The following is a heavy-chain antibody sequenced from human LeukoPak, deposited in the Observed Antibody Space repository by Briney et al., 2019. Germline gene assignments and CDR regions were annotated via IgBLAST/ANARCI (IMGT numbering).Heavy chain of an antibody. D-gene: IGHD2-2*01. Sequence: SETLSLTCTVSGGSISSYYWSWIRQPPGKGLEWIGYIYYSGSTNYNPSLKSRVTISVDTSKNQFSLKLSSVTAADTAVYYCARGLPGYCSSTSCYRPGGIDYWGQGTLVTVSS. CDR2: IYYSGST. J-gene: IGHJ4*02. CDR1: GGSISSYY. CDR3: ARGLPGYCSSTSCYRPGGIDY. V-gene: IGHV4-59*12.